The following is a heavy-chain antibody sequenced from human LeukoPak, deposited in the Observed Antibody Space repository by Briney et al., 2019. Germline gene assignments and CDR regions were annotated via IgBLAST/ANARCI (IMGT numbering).Heavy chain of an antibody. CDR1: GFTFSSYW. D-gene: IGHD3-22*01. J-gene: IGHJ4*02. CDR2: IKQDGSEK. Sequence: GGSLRLSCAASGFTFSSYWMSWVRQAPGKGLEWVANIKQDGSEKYYVDSVKGRFTISRDNAKNSLYLQMNSLRAEDTAVYYCARGGAPYYYDSSGYYYYFDYWGQGTLVTVSS. CDR3: ARGGAPYYYDSSGYYYYFDY. V-gene: IGHV3-7*01.